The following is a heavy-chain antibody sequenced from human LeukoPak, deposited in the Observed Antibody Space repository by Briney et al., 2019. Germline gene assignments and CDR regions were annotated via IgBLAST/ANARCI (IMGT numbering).Heavy chain of an antibody. V-gene: IGHV1-46*01. J-gene: IGHJ4*02. CDR3: ARHIIVAFGELFGFDY. D-gene: IGHD3-10*01. Sequence: ASVKVSCKASGYTFTTYYIHWVRQAPGQGLEWMGIINPSGGGTSYAQTFQGRVTMTRDTSTSTVYMELNSLRSEDTAVYYCARHIIVAFGELFGFDYWGQGTLVTVSS. CDR1: GYTFTTYY. CDR2: INPSGGGT.